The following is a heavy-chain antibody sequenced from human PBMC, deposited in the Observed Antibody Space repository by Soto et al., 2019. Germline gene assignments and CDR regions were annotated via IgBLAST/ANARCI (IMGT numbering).Heavy chain of an antibody. V-gene: IGHV4-59*03. D-gene: IGHD6-13*01. CDR2: IYHTGTT. Sequence: SETLSLTCTVSGDSIRSSYWTWIRQAPGRGLEWIGDIYHTGTTNYNPSLKSRVSISVDTSKNQFSLRLRSVTAADTAIYFCAKISAGSTDETMFTVFDHWGQRTLVTVSS. CDR3: AKISAGSTDETMFTVFDH. J-gene: IGHJ4*02. CDR1: GDSIRSSY.